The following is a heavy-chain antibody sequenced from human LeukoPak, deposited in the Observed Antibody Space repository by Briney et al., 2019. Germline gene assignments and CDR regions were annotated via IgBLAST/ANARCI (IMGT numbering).Heavy chain of an antibody. CDR1: GGSFSGYY. CDR3: ARDSDHYYYMDV. D-gene: IGHD3-10*01. CDR2: INHSGST. V-gene: IGHV4-34*01. Sequence: SETLSLTCAVYGGSFSGYYWSWIRQPPGKGLEWIGEINHSGSTNYNPSLKSRVTISVDTSKNQFSLKLSSVTAADTAVYYCARDSDHYYYMDVWGKGTTVTVSS. J-gene: IGHJ6*03.